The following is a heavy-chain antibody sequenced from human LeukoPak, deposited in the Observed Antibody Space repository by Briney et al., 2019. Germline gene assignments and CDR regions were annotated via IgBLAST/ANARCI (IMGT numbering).Heavy chain of an antibody. D-gene: IGHD6-19*01. J-gene: IGHJ3*02. CDR1: GFTFSGYV. CDR3: AKSSSGWGYDAFDI. V-gene: IGHV3-23*01. Sequence: GGSLRLSCAASGFTFSGYVMSWVRQAPGKGLEWVSAISGSGGSTYYADSVKGRFTISRDNSKNTLYLQMNSLRAEDTAVYYGAKSSSGWGYDAFDIWGQGTMVTVSS. CDR2: ISGSGGST.